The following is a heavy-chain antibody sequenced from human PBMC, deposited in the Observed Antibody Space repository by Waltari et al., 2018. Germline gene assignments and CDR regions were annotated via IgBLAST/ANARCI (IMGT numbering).Heavy chain of an antibody. CDR3: AKQPLWFGVPYYYRDV. CDR1: GFTFDDYA. D-gene: IGHD3-10*01. V-gene: IGHV3-9*01. Sequence: EVQLVESGGGLVQPGRSLRLSCAASGFTFDDYAMHWVRQAPGKGLEWVSGIGWNSGSRGDADSVKGRFTSSRDNAKNSLDLQMNSLRAEDTALYYCAKQPLWFGVPYYYRDVWGKGTTVTVSS. J-gene: IGHJ6*03. CDR2: IGWNSGSR.